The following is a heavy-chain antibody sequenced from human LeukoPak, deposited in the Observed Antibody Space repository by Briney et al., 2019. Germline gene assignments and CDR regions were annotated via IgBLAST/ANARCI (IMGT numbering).Heavy chain of an antibody. D-gene: IGHD4-23*01. J-gene: IGHJ4*02. CDR1: GGSISSGSYY. CDR2: IYYSGST. CDR3: ARRAPLRWYDY. V-gene: IGHV4-39*01. Sequence: SETLSLTCTVFGGSISSGSYYWGWIRQPPGKGLEWIGSIYYSGSTYYNPSLKSRVTISVDTSKNQFSLKLTSVTAADTAVYYCARRAPLRWYDYWGQGTLVTVSS.